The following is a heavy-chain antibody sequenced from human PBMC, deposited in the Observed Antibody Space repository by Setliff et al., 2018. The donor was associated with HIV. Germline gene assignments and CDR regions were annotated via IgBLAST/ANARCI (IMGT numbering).Heavy chain of an antibody. CDR1: GYTFTNSD. D-gene: IGHD2-2*01. Sequence: ASVKVSCKASGYTFTNSDISWVRQAPGQGLEWMGWISAYNGNTNYAQKLQGRVTMTTDTSTSTAYMELRSLRSDDTAVYYCARGPTIVVVPAALLTFDYWGQGTLVTVSS. CDR2: ISAYNGNT. J-gene: IGHJ4*02. CDR3: ARGPTIVVVPAALLTFDY. V-gene: IGHV1-18*01.